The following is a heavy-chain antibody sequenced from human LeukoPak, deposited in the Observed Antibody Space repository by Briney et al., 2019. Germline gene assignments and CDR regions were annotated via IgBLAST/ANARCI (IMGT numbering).Heavy chain of an antibody. V-gene: IGHV4-39*01. CDR2: MYYSGTT. CDR3: ARNYIVVVVAAIKRPTYFDY. Sequence: SETLSLICTVSGDSISSSNYYWGWIRQPPGKGLEWIGSMYYSGTTYYNPSLKSRVTISVDTSKNQFSLKLSSVTAADTAVYYCARNYIVVVVAAIKRPTYFDYWGQGTLVTVSS. J-gene: IGHJ4*02. CDR1: GDSISSSNYY. D-gene: IGHD2-15*01.